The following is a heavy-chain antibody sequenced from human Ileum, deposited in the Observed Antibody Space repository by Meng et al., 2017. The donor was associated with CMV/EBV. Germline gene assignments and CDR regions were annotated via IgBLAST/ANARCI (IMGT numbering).Heavy chain of an antibody. V-gene: IGHV3-30*03. Sequence: GGSLRLSCAASGFTVSSNYMSWVRQAPGKGLDWVATISYDGSKRDYADSVKGRFTISRDNPKNTLYLQMNGLRAEDTAVYHCMRDPEPHYSFSGNYDDAVDIWGQGTMVTVSS. CDR1: GFTVSSNY. CDR2: ISYDGSKR. D-gene: IGHD3-10*01. J-gene: IGHJ3*02. CDR3: MRDPEPHYSFSGNYDDAVDI.